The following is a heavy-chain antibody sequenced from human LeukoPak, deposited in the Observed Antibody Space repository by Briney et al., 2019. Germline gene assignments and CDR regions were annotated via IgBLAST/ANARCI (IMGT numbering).Heavy chain of an antibody. D-gene: IGHD3-10*01. CDR3: ASLWFGESYYYHMDV. CDR2: ISSSSSYI. Sequence: GGSLRLSCAASGFTFSSYSMNWVRQAPGKGLEWVSSISSSSSYIYYADSVKGRFTISRDNAKNSLYLQMNSLRAEDTAVYYCASLWFGESYYYHMDVWGKGTTVTVSS. CDR1: GFTFSSYS. V-gene: IGHV3-21*01. J-gene: IGHJ6*03.